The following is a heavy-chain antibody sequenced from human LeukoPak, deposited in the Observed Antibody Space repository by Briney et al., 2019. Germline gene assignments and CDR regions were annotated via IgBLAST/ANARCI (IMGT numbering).Heavy chain of an antibody. CDR3: ARTSSSWYNEDY. V-gene: IGHV3-7*03. CDR2: IKQDGSEK. D-gene: IGHD6-13*01. Sequence: QPGGSLRLSCAASGFTFSSYAMHWVRQAPGKGLEWVANIKQDGSEKYYVDSVKGRFTISRDNAKNSLYLQMNSLRAEDTAVYYCARTSSSWYNEDYWGQGTLVTVSS. CDR1: GFTFSSYA. J-gene: IGHJ4*02.